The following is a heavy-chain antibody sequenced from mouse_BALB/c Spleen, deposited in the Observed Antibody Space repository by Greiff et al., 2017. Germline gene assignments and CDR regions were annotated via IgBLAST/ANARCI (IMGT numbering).Heavy chain of an antibody. CDR1: GYTFTSYW. Sequence: VQLQQSGAELARPGASVKLSCKASGYTFTSYWMQWVKQRPGQGLEWIGAIYPGDGDTRYTQKFKGKATLTADKSSSTAYMQLSSLASEDSAVYYCARRTTVYYFDYWGQGTTLTVSS. D-gene: IGHD1-1*01. CDR2: IYPGDGDT. J-gene: IGHJ2*01. CDR3: ARRTTVYYFDY. V-gene: IGHV1-87*01.